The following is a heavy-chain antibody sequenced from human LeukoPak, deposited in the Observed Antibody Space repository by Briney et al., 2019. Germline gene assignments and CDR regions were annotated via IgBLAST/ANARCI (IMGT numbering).Heavy chain of an antibody. D-gene: IGHD1-26*01. Sequence: ASVKVSCKAFGGTFSSYAISWVRQAPGQGLEWMGGIIPIFGTANYAQKLQGRVTMTTDTSTSTAYMELRGLRSDDTAVYYCARVGATGLNYYYYMDVWGKGTTVTISS. J-gene: IGHJ6*03. CDR3: ARVGATGLNYYYYMDV. CDR2: IIPIFGTA. CDR1: GGTFSSYA. V-gene: IGHV1-69*05.